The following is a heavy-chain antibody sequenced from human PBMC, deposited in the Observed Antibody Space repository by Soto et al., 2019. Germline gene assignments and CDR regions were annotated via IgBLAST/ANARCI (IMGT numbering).Heavy chain of an antibody. CDR3: ARVLRYFDWLLYSGLDAFDI. J-gene: IGHJ3*02. D-gene: IGHD3-9*01. CDR2: IYYSGST. Sequence: QVQLQESGPGLVKPSQTLSLTCTVSGGSISSGGYYWSWIRQHPGKGLEWIGYIYYSGSTYYNPSLKSRVTISVETSKNQFSLKLSSVTAADTAVYYCARVLRYFDWLLYSGLDAFDIWGQGTMVTVSS. V-gene: IGHV4-31*03. CDR1: GGSISSGGYY.